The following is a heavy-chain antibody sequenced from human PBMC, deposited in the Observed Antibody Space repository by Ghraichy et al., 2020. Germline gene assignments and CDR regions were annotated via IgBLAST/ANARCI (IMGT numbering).Heavy chain of an antibody. V-gene: IGHV4-39*01. J-gene: IGHJ5*01. CDR3: AANLLVSQASGWCAS. CDR2: IYSSENIDYSGTT. Sequence: SETLSLTCTVSDGSINSGNSYWAWIRQPPGKGLEWIGNIYSSENIDYSGTTYYNPSLKIRVTISVDTSKNQFSLMVSSVTAADTAGYYCAANLLVSQASGWCASWCQGTLVTVSS. CDR1: DGSINSGNSY. D-gene: IGHD1-26*01.